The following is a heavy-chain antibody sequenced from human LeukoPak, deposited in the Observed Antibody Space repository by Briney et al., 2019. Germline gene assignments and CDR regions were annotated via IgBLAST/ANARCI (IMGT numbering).Heavy chain of an antibody. CDR2: ISGSGSSA. J-gene: IGHJ4*02. CDR3: ARDWEVAAVAGNFDY. CDR1: GFTFSNHA. V-gene: IGHV3-23*01. Sequence: PGGSLRLSCAASGFTFSNHAMNWVRQAPGKGLEWVSSISGSGSSAYFADSVKGRFTISRDNSKNTLNLQMNSLRAEDTAVYYCARDWEVAAVAGNFDYWGRGTLVTVSS. D-gene: IGHD6-19*01.